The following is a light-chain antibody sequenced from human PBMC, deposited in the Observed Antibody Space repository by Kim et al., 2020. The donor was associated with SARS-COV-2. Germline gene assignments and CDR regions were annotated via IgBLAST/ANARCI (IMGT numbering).Light chain of an antibody. CDR2: GNS. CDR3: QSYDSSLSGSV. CDR1: SSNIGAGYD. J-gene: IGLJ3*02. Sequence: QRVTIACTGGSSNIGAGYDVPWYQQIPGTAPKLLIYGNSNRPSGVPDRFSGSKSGTSASLAITGLQAEDEADYYCQSYDSSLSGSVFGGGTQLTVL. V-gene: IGLV1-40*01.